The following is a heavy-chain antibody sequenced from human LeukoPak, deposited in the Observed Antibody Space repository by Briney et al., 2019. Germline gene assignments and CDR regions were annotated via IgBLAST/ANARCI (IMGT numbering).Heavy chain of an antibody. V-gene: IGHV3-7*01. CDR3: ASSTTGYCSSTSKCYYYYMDV. CDR1: GFTSSLYW. D-gene: IGHD2-2*01. CDR2: IKGEGSEI. Sequence: GGSLRLSCAASGFTSSLYWMSWVRQAPGKGLEWVAAIKGEGSEIYYVDSVKGRFTISRDNAKNSLYLQMNSLRAEDTAVYYCASSTTGYCSSTSKCYYYYMDVWGKGTTVTVSS. J-gene: IGHJ6*03.